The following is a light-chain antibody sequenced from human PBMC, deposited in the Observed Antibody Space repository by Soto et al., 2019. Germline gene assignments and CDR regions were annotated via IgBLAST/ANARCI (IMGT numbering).Light chain of an antibody. CDR3: QQRYTTPLT. CDR2: AAS. CDR1: QTISGY. J-gene: IGKJ4*01. V-gene: IGKV1-39*01. Sequence: DIQMTQSPSSLSASVGDRVTITCRASQTISGYLNWYQQKPGKAPELLIYAASYLGNGVPSRFSGSGSGTYFTLTISSLQTEDLATYACQQRYTTPLTFGGGTTVEIK.